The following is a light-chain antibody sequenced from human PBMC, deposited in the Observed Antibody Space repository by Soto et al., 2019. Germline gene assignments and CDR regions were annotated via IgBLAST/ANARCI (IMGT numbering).Light chain of an antibody. CDR3: QQFNSHAGT. J-gene: IGKJ1*01. CDR1: QSLYDW. V-gene: IGKV1-5*03. CDR2: KAS. Sequence: DIQMTQSPSTLSASVGDRVTITCRASQSLYDWLAWYQQKPGKAPKLLIYKASGLESGVPSRFSGSGFGTEFTLTISSLQPDDFATYYCQQFNSHAGTFGQGTKVEIK.